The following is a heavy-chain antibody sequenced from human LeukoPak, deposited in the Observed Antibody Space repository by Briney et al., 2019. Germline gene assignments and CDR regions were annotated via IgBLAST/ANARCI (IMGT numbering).Heavy chain of an antibody. Sequence: GGSLRLSCAASGFTFSSYAMSWVRQAPGKGLEWVSAFSGSGGSTYYADSVKGRFTITRDNSKNTLYLQMNSLRAEDTAVYYCAKDPAMVTSWFDPWGQGTLVTVSS. CDR3: AKDPAMVTSWFDP. D-gene: IGHD5-18*01. J-gene: IGHJ5*02. CDR2: FSGSGGST. V-gene: IGHV3-23*01. CDR1: GFTFSSYA.